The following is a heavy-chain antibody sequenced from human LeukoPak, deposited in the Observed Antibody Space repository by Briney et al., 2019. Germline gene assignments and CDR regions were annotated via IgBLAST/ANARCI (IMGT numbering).Heavy chain of an antibody. Sequence: ASETLSLTCTVSGGSISSYYWSWIRQPPGKGLEWIGYIYYSGSTNYNPSLKSRVTISVDTSKNQFSLKLSSVTAADTAMYYCARATGAYCGGDCYFLFDYWGQGTLVTVSS. J-gene: IGHJ4*02. CDR1: GGSISSYY. D-gene: IGHD2-21*02. V-gene: IGHV4-59*01. CDR2: IYYSGST. CDR3: ARATGAYCGGDCYFLFDY.